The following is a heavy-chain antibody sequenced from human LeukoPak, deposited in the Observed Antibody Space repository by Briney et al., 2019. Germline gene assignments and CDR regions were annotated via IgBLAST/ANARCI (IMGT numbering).Heavy chain of an antibody. J-gene: IGHJ3*02. Sequence: GGSLRLSCTASGFTFGDYAMSWVRQAPGKGLEWVGFIRSKAYGGTTEYAASVKGRFTISRDDSKSIAYLQMNSLKTEDTAVYYCTRVGVPGGAFDIWGQGTMVTVSS. CDR1: GFTFGDYA. CDR3: TRVGVPGGAFDI. V-gene: IGHV3-49*04. D-gene: IGHD1-1*01. CDR2: IRSKAYGGTT.